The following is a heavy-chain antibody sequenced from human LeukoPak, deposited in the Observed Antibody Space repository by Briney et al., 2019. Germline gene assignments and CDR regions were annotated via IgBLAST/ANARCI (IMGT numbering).Heavy chain of an antibody. CDR3: TTSYSYGQPEFFY. V-gene: IGHV3-11*01. D-gene: IGHD5-18*01. CDR2: ISSSGSII. J-gene: IGHJ4*02. Sequence: KPGGSLRLSCAASGFTFSDYYMSWIRQAPGKGLEWVSYISSSGSIIYYADSVKGRLTLYRDNAKNSLYLQMNRLRGEDTAVYYCTTSYSYGQPEFFYWGQGTQVTVSS. CDR1: GFTFSDYY.